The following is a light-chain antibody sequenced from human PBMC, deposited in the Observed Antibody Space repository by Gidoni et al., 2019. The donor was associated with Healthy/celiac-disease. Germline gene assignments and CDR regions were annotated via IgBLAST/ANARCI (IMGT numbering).Light chain of an antibody. J-gene: IGKJ5*01. Sequence: DIVLTQSPATLSLSPGERATLSCRASQSVSSYLAWYQQKPGQAPRLLIYDASNRATGIPARFSGRGAGTDFTLTISSLEPEDFAGYYCQQRSNWPPSFGQGTRLEIK. CDR1: QSVSSY. V-gene: IGKV3-11*01. CDR2: DAS. CDR3: QQRSNWPPS.